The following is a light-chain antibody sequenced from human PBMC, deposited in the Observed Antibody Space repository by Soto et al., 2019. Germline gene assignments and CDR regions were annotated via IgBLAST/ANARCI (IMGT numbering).Light chain of an antibody. Sequence: DIHRTQSPSTLSSSVGYRFTITWMAIQSISSWLAWYQQKPGKAPKLLIYKASSLESGVPSRFSGSGSATEFTLTIRSLQPDDSATYYCQQSYSYQWTFGPWTKVDLK. CDR3: QQSYSYQWT. CDR2: KAS. J-gene: IGKJ1*01. V-gene: IGKV1-5*03. CDR1: QSISSW.